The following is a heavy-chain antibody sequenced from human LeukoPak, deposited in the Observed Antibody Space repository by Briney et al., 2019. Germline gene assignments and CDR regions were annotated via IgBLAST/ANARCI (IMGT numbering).Heavy chain of an antibody. CDR3: ARLYSSGSYRAFDY. CDR2: IYPGDSDT. J-gene: IGHJ4*02. CDR1: GYSFITYW. D-gene: IGHD3-22*01. V-gene: IGHV5-51*01. Sequence: GGSLKISFKGSGYSFITYWIGWVRQMPGKGLEWMGIIYPGDSDTRYSPSFQGQVTISADKSINTAYLQWSSLKASDTAMYYCARLYSSGSYRAFDYWGQGTLVTVAS.